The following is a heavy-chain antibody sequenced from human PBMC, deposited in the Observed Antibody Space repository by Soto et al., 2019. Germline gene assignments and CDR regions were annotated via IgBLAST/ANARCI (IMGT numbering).Heavy chain of an antibody. D-gene: IGHD4-17*01. J-gene: IGHJ4*02. Sequence: SETLSLTCAVYGGSFSGYSWSCIRQPPGKGLEWIGEIDHSGSTNYNPSLKGRVTISIDTSKKEISLKLTSMTATDTAVYYCARNDYGDYRTVYWGQGTLVTVSS. CDR2: IDHSGST. CDR1: GGSFSGYS. V-gene: IGHV4-34*01. CDR3: ARNDYGDYRTVY.